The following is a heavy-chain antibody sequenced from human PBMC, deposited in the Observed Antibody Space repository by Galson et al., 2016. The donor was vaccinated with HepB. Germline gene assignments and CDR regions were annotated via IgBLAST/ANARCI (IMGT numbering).Heavy chain of an antibody. V-gene: IGHV1-3*01. D-gene: IGHD3-22*01. CDR1: GYTFTNYA. Sequence: SVKVSCKASGYTFTNYAMHWVRQAPGQRLEWMRWINAGNGNTKYSQKFQGRVTITRDTSASTAYMELSSLRSEDTAVYYCVRDHYDSSGYPYNWFDPWGQGTLSPSPQ. CDR2: INAGNGNT. J-gene: IGHJ5*02. CDR3: VRDHYDSSGYPYNWFDP.